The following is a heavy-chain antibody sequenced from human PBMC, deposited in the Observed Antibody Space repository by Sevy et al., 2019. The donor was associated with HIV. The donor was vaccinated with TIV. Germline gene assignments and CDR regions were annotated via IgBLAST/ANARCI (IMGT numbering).Heavy chain of an antibody. V-gene: IGHV2-70*01. CDR1: GFSLTTSGMC. D-gene: IGHD4-17*01. Sequence: SGPTLVKPTQTLTLTCTFSGFSLTTSGMCVSWIRQPPGKALEWLALIDWDDDQYYSTSLKTRLTISKDTSKNQVVLRMTNMDPVDTATYYCARTPTGDYDEGFDYWGQGTLVTVSS. CDR2: IDWDDDQ. CDR3: ARTPTGDYDEGFDY. J-gene: IGHJ4*02.